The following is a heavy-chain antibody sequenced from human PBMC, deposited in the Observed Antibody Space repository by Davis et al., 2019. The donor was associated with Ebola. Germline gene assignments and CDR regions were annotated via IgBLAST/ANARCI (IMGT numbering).Heavy chain of an antibody. CDR2: IYTGDSDT. J-gene: IGHJ4*02. Sequence: ESLKISCKDSGNSFNTHWIGWVRQMPGKGLEWMGIIYTGDSDTRYSPSFQGQVTFSVDKSIRTAYLHWNSLKASDTATYYCARQGTTSWDSWGQGTLVTVSS. CDR3: ARQGTTSWDS. D-gene: IGHD2-2*01. V-gene: IGHV5-51*01. CDR1: GNSFNTHW.